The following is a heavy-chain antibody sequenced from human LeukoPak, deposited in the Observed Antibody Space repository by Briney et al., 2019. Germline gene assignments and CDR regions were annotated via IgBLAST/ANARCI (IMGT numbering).Heavy chain of an antibody. D-gene: IGHD1-26*01. V-gene: IGHV1-18*04. CDR1: GYTLTGYY. CDR2: ISAYNGNT. Sequence: ASVKVSCKASGYTLTGYYMHWVRQAPGQGLEWMGWISAYNGNTNYAQKLQGRVTMTTDTSTSTAYMELRSLRSDDTAVYYCARDSYSGSYDYWGQGTLVTVSS. CDR3: ARDSYSGSYDY. J-gene: IGHJ4*02.